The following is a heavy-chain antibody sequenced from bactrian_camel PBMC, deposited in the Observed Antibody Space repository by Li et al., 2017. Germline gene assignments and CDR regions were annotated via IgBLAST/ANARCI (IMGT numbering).Heavy chain of an antibody. D-gene: IGHD5*01. J-gene: IGHJ4*01. CDR2: ISTDGRQT. V-gene: IGHV3-2*01. CDR3: ATLGWFGYGGSWFKY. Sequence: VQLVESGGGLVQPGGSLRLSCTASGFTFTSYYMSWVRQAPGKGLEWVSSISTDGRQTYYPDSVMGRFTISRDNAKNTVDLQMNSLKSEDTALYYCATLGWFGYGGSWFKYWGQGTQVTVS. CDR1: GFTFTSYY.